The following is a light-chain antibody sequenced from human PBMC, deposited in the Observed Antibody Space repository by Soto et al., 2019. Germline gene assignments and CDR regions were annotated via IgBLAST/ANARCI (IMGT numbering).Light chain of an antibody. CDR1: SSDVGSYNL. Sequence: QSALTQPASVSGSPGQSITISCTGTSSDVGSYNLVSWYQQHPGKAPKLMIYEGSKRPSGVSNRFSGSKSGNTASLTISGLQAEDEADYYCCSSAGHVVFGGGTKLTVL. J-gene: IGLJ2*01. V-gene: IGLV2-23*01. CDR3: CSSAGHVV. CDR2: EGS.